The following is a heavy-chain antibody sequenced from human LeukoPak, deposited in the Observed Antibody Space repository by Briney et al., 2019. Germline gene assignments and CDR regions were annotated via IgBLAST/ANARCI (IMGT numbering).Heavy chain of an antibody. CDR3: ARGAGFCSSTSCSDAFDI. CDR2: IYYSGST. D-gene: IGHD2-2*03. V-gene: IGHV4-30-4*08. Sequence: SETLSLTCTVSGGSISSGDYYWSWIRQPPGKGLEWIGYIYYSGSTYYNPSLKSRVTISVDTSKNQFSLKLSSATAADTAVYYCARGAGFCSSTSCSDAFDIWGQGTMVTVPS. J-gene: IGHJ3*02. CDR1: GGSISSGDYY.